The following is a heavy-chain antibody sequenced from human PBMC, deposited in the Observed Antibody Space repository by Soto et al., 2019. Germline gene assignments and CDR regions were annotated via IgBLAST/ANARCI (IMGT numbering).Heavy chain of an antibody. CDR3: AKDLGDSSADDGADY. CDR2: ISSDGSNE. Sequence: QVQLVESGGGVVQPGRSLRLSCAASGFTFSTYDMHWVRQAPGKGLEWVAVISSDGSNEYYADSVKGRITISRDNSKNTLYVQMNSLRAEDTAVYYCAKDLGDSSADDGADYWGQGTLVTVSS. CDR1: GFTFSTYD. D-gene: IGHD6-25*01. J-gene: IGHJ4*02. V-gene: IGHV3-30*18.